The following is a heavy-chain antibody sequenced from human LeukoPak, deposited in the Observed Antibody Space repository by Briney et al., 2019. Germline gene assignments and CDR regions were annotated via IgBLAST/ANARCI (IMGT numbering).Heavy chain of an antibody. CDR3: ARVREVVAATLPDY. D-gene: IGHD2-15*01. J-gene: IGHJ4*02. V-gene: IGHV1-69*06. CDR1: GATFTSYA. CDR2: FIPIFGTA. Sequence: GASVKLSCKASGATFTSYAISWVRQAPGQGLGWRGGFIPIFGTANYAQKSQGRVTITADKSTSTAYMELSSLRSEDTAVYYCARVREVVAATLPDYWARGTLVSVSS.